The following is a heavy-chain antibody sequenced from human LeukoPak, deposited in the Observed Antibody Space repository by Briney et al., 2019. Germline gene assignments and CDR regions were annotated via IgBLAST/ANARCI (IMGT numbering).Heavy chain of an antibody. CDR2: IYPGDSDT. CDR3: ARAPGYCSGGSCYSSEYFQH. CDR1: GYSFTSYW. D-gene: IGHD2-15*01. J-gene: IGHJ1*01. Sequence: GESLKISCKGSGYSFTSYWIGWGRQMPGKGLEWMGIIYPGDSDTRYSPSFQGQVTISADKSISTAYLQWSSLKASDTAMYYCARAPGYCSGGSCYSSEYFQHWGQGTLVTVSS. V-gene: IGHV5-51*01.